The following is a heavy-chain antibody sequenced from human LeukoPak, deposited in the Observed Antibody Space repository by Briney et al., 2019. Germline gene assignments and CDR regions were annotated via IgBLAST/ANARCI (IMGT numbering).Heavy chain of an antibody. V-gene: IGHV3-7*01. CDR3: AAYCGGDCYGMDV. CDR1: GFTFSSYW. Sequence: PGGSLRLSSAASGFTFSSYWMSWVRQAPGKGLEWVANIKQDGSEKFYVDSVKGRFTISRDNAKNSLYLQMNSLRAEDTAVYYCAAYCGGDCYGMDVWGQGTTVTVSS. CDR2: IKQDGSEK. D-gene: IGHD2-21*01. J-gene: IGHJ6*02.